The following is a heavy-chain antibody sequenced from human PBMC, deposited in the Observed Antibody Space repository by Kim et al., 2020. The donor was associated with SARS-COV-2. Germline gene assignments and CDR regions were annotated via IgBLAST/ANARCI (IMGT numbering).Heavy chain of an antibody. Sequence: GGSLRLSCVPSGFTFSTYWMSWIRQAPGKGLEWVANIKQDGSEKYYVDSVKGRFTISRDNAKNSLYLQMNSLRAQDTAVYYCARVGGRAARPRYFYSGLDVWGQGTTVTVSS. V-gene: IGHV3-7*03. CDR1: GFTFSTYW. CDR3: ARVGGRAARPRYFYSGLDV. D-gene: IGHD6-6*01. CDR2: IKQDGSEK. J-gene: IGHJ6*02.